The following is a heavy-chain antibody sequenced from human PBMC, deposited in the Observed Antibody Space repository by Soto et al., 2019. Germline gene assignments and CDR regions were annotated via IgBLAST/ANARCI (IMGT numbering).Heavy chain of an antibody. CDR3: ARAFLITIFGVVTYYFDY. V-gene: IGHV4-34*01. CDR1: GGSFSGYY. J-gene: IGHJ4*02. Sequence: SETLSLTCAVYGGSFSGYYWSWIRQPPGKGLEWIGEINHSGSTNYNPSLKSRVTISVDTSKNQFSLKLSSVTAADTAVYYCARAFLITIFGVVTYYFDYWGQGTLVTVSS. D-gene: IGHD3-3*01. CDR2: INHSGST.